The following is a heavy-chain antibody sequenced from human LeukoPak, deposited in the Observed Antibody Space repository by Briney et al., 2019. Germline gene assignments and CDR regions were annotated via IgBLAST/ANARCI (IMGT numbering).Heavy chain of an antibody. CDR3: ARQGSSWYEVIDY. J-gene: IGHJ4*02. CDR2: MYPGDSDT. D-gene: IGHD6-13*01. V-gene: IGHV5-51*01. CDR1: GYSFTSYW. Sequence: GESLKISCKGSGYSFTSYWIGWVRQMPGKGLEWMGIMYPGDSDTRYSPSFQGQVTISADKSISTAYLQWSSLKASDTAMYYCARQGSSWYEVIDYWGQGTLVTVSS.